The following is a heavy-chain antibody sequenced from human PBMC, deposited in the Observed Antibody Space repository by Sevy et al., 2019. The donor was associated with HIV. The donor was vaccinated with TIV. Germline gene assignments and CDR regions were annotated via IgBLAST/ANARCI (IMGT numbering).Heavy chain of an antibody. CDR2: ISRSSTYI. D-gene: IGHD2-8*01. CDR1: GFTFSSYS. V-gene: IGHV3-21*01. CDR3: AREGVSYMDF. J-gene: IGHJ4*02. Sequence: GGSLRLSCAASGFTFSSYSMNWVRQAPGKGLEWVSSISRSSTYIYYANSVKGRFTISRDNAKNSLYLQMNSLRAEDTAMYYCAREGVSYMDFWGQGTLVTVSS.